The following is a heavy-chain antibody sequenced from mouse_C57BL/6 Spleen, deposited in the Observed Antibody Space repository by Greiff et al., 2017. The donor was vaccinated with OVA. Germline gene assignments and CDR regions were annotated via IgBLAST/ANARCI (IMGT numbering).Heavy chain of an antibody. CDR3: AREGYDYDYAFDY. Sequence: EVQLVESGGGLVKPGGSLKLSCAASGFTFSDYGMHWVRQAPEKGLEWVAYISSGSSTIYYADTVKGRFTISRDNAKNTLFLQMTSLRSEDTAMYYCAREGYDYDYAFDYWGQGTTLTVSS. CDR2: ISSGSSTI. V-gene: IGHV5-17*01. CDR1: GFTFSDYG. D-gene: IGHD2-4*01. J-gene: IGHJ2*01.